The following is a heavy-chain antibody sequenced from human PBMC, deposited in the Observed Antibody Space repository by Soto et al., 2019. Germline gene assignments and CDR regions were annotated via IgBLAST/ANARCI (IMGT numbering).Heavy chain of an antibody. CDR2: ISYDGNNK. D-gene: IGHD2-15*01. CDR3: ASPLYCNGGNCYAGFDY. Sequence: PGGSLRLSCAASGFTFITYGMHWVRQAPGKGLEWVAFISYDGNNKDYADSVKGRFDISRDNSKKTLYLHMNSLRLEDTAVYYCASPLYCNGGNCYAGFDYWGRGALGTVSS. J-gene: IGHJ4*02. V-gene: IGHV3-30*09. CDR1: GFTFITYG.